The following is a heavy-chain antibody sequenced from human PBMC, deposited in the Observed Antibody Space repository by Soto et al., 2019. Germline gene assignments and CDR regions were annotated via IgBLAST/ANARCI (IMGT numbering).Heavy chain of an antibody. CDR3: ARVNLSFDFDS. V-gene: IGHV3-30*03. Sequence: QIQLVESGGDVVQPGKSLRLSCAASGFNFGFFGMHWVRQAPGKGLEWVAFISGDGINTQYADSVRGRFTLSRDYSRKTMYLQIDSLRDEDTALYYCARVNLSFDFDSWGLGILVTVSS. D-gene: IGHD1-26*01. J-gene: IGHJ4*02. CDR2: ISGDGINT. CDR1: GFNFGFFG.